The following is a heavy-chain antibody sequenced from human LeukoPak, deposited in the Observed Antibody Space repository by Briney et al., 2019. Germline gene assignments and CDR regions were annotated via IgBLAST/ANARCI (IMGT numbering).Heavy chain of an antibody. V-gene: IGHV1-69*05. CDR2: IIPIFGTA. CDR3: ARVVTDSSGYYFGYFDY. J-gene: IGHJ4*02. Sequence: ASAKVSCKASGGTFSSYAISWVRQAPGQGLEWVGRIIPIFGTANYAQKFQGRVTITTDESTSTAYMELSSLRSEDTAVYYCARVVTDSSGYYFGYFDYWGQGTLVTVS. CDR1: GGTFSSYA. D-gene: IGHD3-22*01.